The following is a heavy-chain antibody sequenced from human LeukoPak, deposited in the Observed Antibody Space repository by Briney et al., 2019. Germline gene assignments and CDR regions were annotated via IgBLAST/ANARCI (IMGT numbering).Heavy chain of an antibody. V-gene: IGHV4-39*01. CDR1: GASITTYY. Sequence: PSETLSLTCSVSGASITTYYWSWIRQPPGKGLEWIGSIYYSGSAYYNPSLKSRVTISVDTSKNQFSLKLSSVTAADTAVYYCARQVGYTYGGIDYWGQGTLVTVSS. CDR2: IYYSGSA. J-gene: IGHJ4*02. CDR3: ARQVGYTYGGIDY. D-gene: IGHD5-18*01.